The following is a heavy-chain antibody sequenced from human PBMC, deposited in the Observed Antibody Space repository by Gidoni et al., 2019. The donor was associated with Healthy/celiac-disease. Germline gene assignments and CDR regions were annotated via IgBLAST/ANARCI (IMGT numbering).Heavy chain of an antibody. CDR3: ARSGSYYPAFDY. J-gene: IGHJ4*02. CDR1: DGPISSGSYY. V-gene: IGHV4-61*02. D-gene: IGHD1-26*01. Sequence: QVQLQESGPGLWKPSQTLSLTCPSSDGPISSGSYYWSWIRQPAGNGLEWIGRIYTSGSTNYNPSLKSRFTISVDTSKNQFSLKLSSVTAADTAVYYCARSGSYYPAFDYWGQGTLVTVSS. CDR2: IYTSGST.